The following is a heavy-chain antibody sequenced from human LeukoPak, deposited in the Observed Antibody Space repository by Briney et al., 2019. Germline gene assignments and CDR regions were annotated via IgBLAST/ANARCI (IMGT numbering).Heavy chain of an antibody. D-gene: IGHD4-17*01. Sequence: ASVKVSCKASGYTFTSYYMHWVRQAPGQGLEWMGIINPSGGSTSYAQKFQGRVTMTRDTSTSTVYMELSSLRSEDTAVYYCARAKEDLYGEPYYFDYWGQGTLVTVSS. CDR1: GYTFTSYY. CDR2: INPSGGST. V-gene: IGHV1-46*03. J-gene: IGHJ4*02. CDR3: ARAKEDLYGEPYYFDY.